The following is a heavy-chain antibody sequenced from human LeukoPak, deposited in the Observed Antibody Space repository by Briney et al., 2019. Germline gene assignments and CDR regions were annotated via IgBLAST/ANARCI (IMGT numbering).Heavy chain of an antibody. CDR3: AKDRLQGGETFDY. J-gene: IGHJ4*02. V-gene: IGHV3-21*01. D-gene: IGHD3-16*01. Sequence: PGGSLRLSCAASGFSSTSYSMHWVRQAPGKGLEWVSSISSITGYISYADSVRGRFIISRDNAKNSLYLQMNSLRAEDTAVYYCAKDRLQGGETFDYWGQGTLVTVSS. CDR1: GFSSTSYS. CDR2: ISSITGYI.